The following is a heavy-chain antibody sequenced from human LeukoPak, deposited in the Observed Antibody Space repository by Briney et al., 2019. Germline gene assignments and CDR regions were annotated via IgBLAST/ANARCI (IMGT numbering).Heavy chain of an antibody. V-gene: IGHV3-74*01. D-gene: IGHD6-13*01. J-gene: IGHJ4*02. CDR3: AKVRSGSSNWALRIFDN. Sequence: GGSLRLSCAASGFTFSSYWMHWVRQAPGKGLVWVSRINSDGSSTSYADSVKGRFTISRDNAKSTLYVEMNSLRAEDTALYYCAKVRSGSSNWALRIFDNWGQGTQVTVSS. CDR2: INSDGSST. CDR1: GFTFSSYW.